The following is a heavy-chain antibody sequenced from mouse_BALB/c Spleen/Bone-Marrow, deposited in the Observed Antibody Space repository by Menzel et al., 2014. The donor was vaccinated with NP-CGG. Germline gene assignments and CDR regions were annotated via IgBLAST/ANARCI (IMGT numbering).Heavy chain of an antibody. Sequence: VQLKQSGAGLVRPGASVKLSCTASGLNIKNTYMHWVKQRPEQGLEWIGRIDPANDYTKYDPKFQGTATITADTSSNTAYLQLSSLTSEDTAVYYCATLTGTFDYWGQGTTLAVSS. CDR1: GLNIKNTY. CDR2: IDPANDYT. V-gene: IGHV14-3*02. D-gene: IGHD4-1*01. J-gene: IGHJ2*01. CDR3: ATLTGTFDY.